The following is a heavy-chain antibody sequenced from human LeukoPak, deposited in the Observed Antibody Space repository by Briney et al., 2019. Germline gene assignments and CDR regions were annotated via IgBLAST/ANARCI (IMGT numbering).Heavy chain of an antibody. J-gene: IGHJ4*02. CDR2: INTNTGNP. CDR3: ARDGRIAVAGPWGSYFDY. CDR1: GYTFTSYA. Sequence: GASVKVSCKASGYTFTSYAMNWVRQAPGQGLEWMGWINTNTGNPTYAQGFTGRFVFSLDTSVSTAYLQISSLKAEDTAVYYCARDGRIAVAGPWGSYFDYWGQGTLVTVSS. D-gene: IGHD6-19*01. V-gene: IGHV7-4-1*02.